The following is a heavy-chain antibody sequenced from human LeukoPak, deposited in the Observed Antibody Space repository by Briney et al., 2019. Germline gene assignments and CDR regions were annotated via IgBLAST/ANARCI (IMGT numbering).Heavy chain of an antibody. D-gene: IGHD2-15*01. CDR2: IYYSGST. Sequence: SDTLSLTCTVSGDSISSSSYYCGWIRQPPWTGLEWIGSIYYSGSTYYNPSLKSRVTISVDTSKNQFSLKLSSVTAADTAVYYCYRYSDRGNYVDYWGQGTLVTVSS. CDR1: GDSISSSSYY. V-gene: IGHV4-39*07. CDR3: YRYSDRGNYVDY. J-gene: IGHJ4*02.